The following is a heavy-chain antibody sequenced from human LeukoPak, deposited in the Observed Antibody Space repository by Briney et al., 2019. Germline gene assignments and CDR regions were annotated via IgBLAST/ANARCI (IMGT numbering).Heavy chain of an antibody. D-gene: IGHD4-23*01. CDR2: IYYSGST. J-gene: IGHJ2*01. Sequence: SETLSLTCTVSGGSISSYYWSWIRQPPGKGLEWIGYIYYSGSTNYNPSLKSRVTISLDTSKNQFSLELSSVTTADTAVYYCARSVVTLYWYFDLWGRGTLVTVSS. CDR1: GGSISSYY. V-gene: IGHV4-59*01. CDR3: ARSVVTLYWYFDL.